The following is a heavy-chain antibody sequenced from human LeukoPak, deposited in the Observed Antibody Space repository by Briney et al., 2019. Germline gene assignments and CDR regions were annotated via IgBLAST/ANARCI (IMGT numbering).Heavy chain of an antibody. CDR3: ARDIPPGGYSYGYYFDY. CDR1: GFTFSSYW. Sequence: PGGSLRLSCAASGFTFSSYWMSWVRQAPGKGLEWVANIKQDGSEKYYVDSVKGRFTISRDNAKNSLYLQMNSLRAEDTAVYYCARDIPPGGYSYGYYFDYWGQGTLVTVSS. V-gene: IGHV3-7*01. J-gene: IGHJ4*02. D-gene: IGHD5-18*01. CDR2: IKQDGSEK.